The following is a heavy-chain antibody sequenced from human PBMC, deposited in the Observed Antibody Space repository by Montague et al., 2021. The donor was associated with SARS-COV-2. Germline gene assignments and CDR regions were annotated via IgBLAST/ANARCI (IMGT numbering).Heavy chain of an antibody. V-gene: IGHV4-34*12. J-gene: IGHJ6*02. D-gene: IGHD3/OR15-3a*01. CDR3: ARRPALLLHLDWSQRYFDYYGLDV. CDR2: IKRGDT. CDR1: GESYNPWGQSSNNYH. Sequence: SETLSLTCAVYGESYNPWGQSSNNYHWGWIRQSQGKGLEWIGDIKRGDTKYNPSLGSRVTISADTAKKQFSLMLTSVTAADTAVYYCARRPALLLHLDWSQRYFDYYGLDVWGQGTAVIVS.